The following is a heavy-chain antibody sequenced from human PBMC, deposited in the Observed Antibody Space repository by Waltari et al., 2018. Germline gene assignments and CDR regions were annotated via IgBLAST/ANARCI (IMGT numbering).Heavy chain of an antibody. CDR2: VNTYDSIT. CDR3: ARGVTTAATGTSGY. J-gene: IGHJ4*02. CDR1: GFTFSNYW. D-gene: IGHD6-13*01. Sequence: EVQLVESGGGLVQPGGSLRLSWAASGFTFSNYWMNWVRQGPGKGLVWVERVNTYDSITNDADSVKRRFTLSRDNANNPLYLQMNSLTVDDTAVYYCARGVTTAATGTSGYWGQGALVTVSS. V-gene: IGHV3-74*01.